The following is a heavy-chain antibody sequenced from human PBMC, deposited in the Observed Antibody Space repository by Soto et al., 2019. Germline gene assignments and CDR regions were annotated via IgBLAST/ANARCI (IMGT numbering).Heavy chain of an antibody. Sequence: QVQLVQSGAEVRKPGASVKVSCNVTGYTFSGHYLHWVRQAPGQGLEWMGWINPKSGGTNYAQKFQDRVTMTADTSVSAASMELTSLRYDDTAVFYCARVLYSSPADFFDSWGQGTLVTVSS. CDR2: INPKSGGT. CDR1: GYTFSGHY. D-gene: IGHD6-13*01. J-gene: IGHJ4*02. CDR3: ARVLYSSPADFFDS. V-gene: IGHV1-2*02.